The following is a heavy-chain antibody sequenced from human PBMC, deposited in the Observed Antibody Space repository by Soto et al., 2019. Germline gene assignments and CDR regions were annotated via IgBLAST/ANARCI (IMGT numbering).Heavy chain of an antibody. CDR1: GYTFTSYA. V-gene: IGHV1-3*01. D-gene: IGHD2-15*01. CDR3: ARAAAPDIDAFDI. CDR2: INAGNGST. J-gene: IGHJ3*02. Sequence: ASVKVSCKASGYTFTSYAMHWVRQAPGQRLEWMGWINAGNGSTKYSQKFQGRVTITRDTSASTAYMELSSLRSEDTAVYYCARAAAPDIDAFDIWGQGTMVTVSS.